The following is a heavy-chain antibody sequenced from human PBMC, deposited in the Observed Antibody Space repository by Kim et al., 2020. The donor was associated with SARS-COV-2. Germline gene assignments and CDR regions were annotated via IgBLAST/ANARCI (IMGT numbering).Heavy chain of an antibody. Sequence: GGSLRLSCAASGFTFSSYAMSWVRQAPGKGLEWVSAISGSGGSTYYADSVKGRFTISRDNSKNTLYLQMNSLRAEDTAVYYCAKVTHTRGFWLREYYFDYWGQGTLVTVSS. V-gene: IGHV3-23*01. D-gene: IGHD5-12*01. CDR3: AKVTHTRGFWLREYYFDY. J-gene: IGHJ4*02. CDR1: GFTFSSYA. CDR2: ISGSGGST.